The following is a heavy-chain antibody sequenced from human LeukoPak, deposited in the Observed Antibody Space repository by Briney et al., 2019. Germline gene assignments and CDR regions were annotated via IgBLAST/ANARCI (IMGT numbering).Heavy chain of an antibody. Sequence: GRSLRLSCAASGFTFDDYAMHWVRQAPGKGLEWVSGISWNSGSIGYADSVKGRFTISRDNAKNSLYLQMNSLRAEDTALYYCAKDYGSGSYRVMWFDPWGQGTLVTVSS. CDR1: GFTFDDYA. J-gene: IGHJ5*02. CDR3: AKDYGSGSYRVMWFDP. V-gene: IGHV3-9*01. CDR2: ISWNSGSI. D-gene: IGHD3-10*01.